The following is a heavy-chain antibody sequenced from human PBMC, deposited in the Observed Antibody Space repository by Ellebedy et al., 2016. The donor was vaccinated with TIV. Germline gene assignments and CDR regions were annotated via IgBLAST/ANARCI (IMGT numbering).Heavy chain of an antibody. CDR2: IYWDDDK. V-gene: IGHV2-5*08. D-gene: IGHD1-26*01. CDR1: GFTLSSYS. Sequence: LRLSCAASGFTLSSYSMNWVRQPPGKALEWLGIIYWDDDKRYSPSLKTRLTLPKDTSKNQVVLTMTYMDPVDTATYFCTHVDHGNYFNWGQGALVTVSS. CDR3: THVDHGNYFN. J-gene: IGHJ4*02.